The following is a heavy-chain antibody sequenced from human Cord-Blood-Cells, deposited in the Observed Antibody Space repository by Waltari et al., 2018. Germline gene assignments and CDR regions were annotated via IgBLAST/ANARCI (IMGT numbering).Heavy chain of an antibody. CDR2: IIPIVGTT. V-gene: IGHV1-69*06. J-gene: IGHJ4*02. Sequence: QVQLVQSGAEVKKPGSSVKVSCKASVGTSSSYAISWERQALGQELEWMGGIIPIVGTTNYAQKFQGRVTITADKSTSTAYMELSSLRSEDTAVYYCARSSYYDFCSGYYDYWGQGTLVTVSS. D-gene: IGHD3-3*01. CDR1: VGTSSSYA. CDR3: ARSSYYDFCSGYYDY.